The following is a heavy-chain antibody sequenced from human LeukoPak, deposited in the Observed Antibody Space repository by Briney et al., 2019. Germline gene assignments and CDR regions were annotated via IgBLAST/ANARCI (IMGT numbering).Heavy chain of an antibody. CDR3: ARHGPRYYYDTSGYYYFDY. CDR2: IYYSGST. V-gene: IGHV4-39*01. J-gene: IGHJ4*02. CDR1: GGSISSSSYY. Sequence: SETLSLTCTVSGGSISSSSYYWGWIRQPPGKGLEWIGSIYYSGSTYYNPSLKSRVTISVDTSKNQFSLKLSSVTAADTAVYYCARHGPRYYYDTSGYYYFDYWGQGTLVTVSS. D-gene: IGHD3-22*01.